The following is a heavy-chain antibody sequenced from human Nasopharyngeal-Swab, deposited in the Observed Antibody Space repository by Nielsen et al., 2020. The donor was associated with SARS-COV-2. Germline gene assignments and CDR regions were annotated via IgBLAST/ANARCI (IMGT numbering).Heavy chain of an antibody. CDR2: ISYDGSNK. CDR3: AGTFGEGHDYYYYGMDV. CDR1: GFTFSSYA. D-gene: IGHD3-10*01. Sequence: GESLKISCAASGFTFSSYAMHWVRQAPGKGLEWVAVISYDGSNKYYADSVKGRLTISRDNSKNTLYLQMNSLRAEDTAVYYCAGTFGEGHDYYYYGMDVWGQGTTVTVSS. J-gene: IGHJ6*02. V-gene: IGHV3-30*04.